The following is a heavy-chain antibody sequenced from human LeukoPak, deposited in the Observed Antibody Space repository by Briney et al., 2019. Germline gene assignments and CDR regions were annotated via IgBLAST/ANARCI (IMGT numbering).Heavy chain of an antibody. V-gene: IGHV3-66*01. Sequence: GGSLRLSCAASGFIFSDYYMSWVRQAPGKGLEWVSVISSGGSTYYADSVKGRFTISRDNSKNTLYLQMNSLRAEDTAVYYCASEGHYYGSGYDAFDIWGQGTMVTVSS. CDR3: ASEGHYYGSGYDAFDI. CDR1: GFIFSDYY. CDR2: ISSGGST. J-gene: IGHJ3*02. D-gene: IGHD3-10*01.